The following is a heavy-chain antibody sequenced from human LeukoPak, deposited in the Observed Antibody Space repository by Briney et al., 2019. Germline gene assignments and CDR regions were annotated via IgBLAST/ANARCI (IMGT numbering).Heavy chain of an antibody. Sequence: SQTLSLTCAISGDSVSSNSAAWNWIRQSPSRGLEWLGRTYYRSKLYNDYAVSVKSRITINPDTSKNQFSLQLNSVTPEDTAVYYCARGYDSSGYYWGNYYYGMDVWGQGTTVTVSS. CDR1: GDSVSSNSAA. CDR3: ARGYDSSGYYWGNYYYGMDV. D-gene: IGHD3-22*01. V-gene: IGHV6-1*01. J-gene: IGHJ6*02. CDR2: TYYRSKLYN.